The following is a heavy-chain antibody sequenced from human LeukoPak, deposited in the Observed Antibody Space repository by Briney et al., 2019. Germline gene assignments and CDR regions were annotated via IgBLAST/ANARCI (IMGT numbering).Heavy chain of an antibody. D-gene: IGHD3-22*01. V-gene: IGHV1-2*02. Sequence: ASVKVSCKASGYIFAGYYIYWVRQAPGQGLEWMGWINPNSGGTNYAQKFQGRVTMTMDTSITTAYMGLSRLRSDDTAVYYCARWDYYDSNGIPFHYWGQGTLVTVSS. CDR1: GYIFAGYY. J-gene: IGHJ4*02. CDR3: ARWDYYDSNGIPFHY. CDR2: INPNSGGT.